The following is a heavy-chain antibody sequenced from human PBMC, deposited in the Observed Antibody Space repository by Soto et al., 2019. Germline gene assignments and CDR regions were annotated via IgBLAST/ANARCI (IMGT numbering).Heavy chain of an antibody. CDR2: VFYSGSA. D-gene: IGHD2-2*01. J-gene: IGHJ3*02. CDR3: ARRQLTDIAVPPAIYADDGVDI. V-gene: IGHV4-39*01. CDR1: GGSIGSRGYY. Sequence: QLQLQESGPGLVKPSETLSLTCTVSGGSIGSRGYYWGWIRQPPGKGLEWIGSVFYSGSAYYNPSLKGRVTISLNRSNNQFSLRLSSVTAADTAFYYCARRQLTDIAVPPAIYADDGVDIWGQGTMVTVSS.